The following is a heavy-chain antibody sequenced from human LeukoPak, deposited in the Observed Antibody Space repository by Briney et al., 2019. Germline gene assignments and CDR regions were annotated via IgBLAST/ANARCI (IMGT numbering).Heavy chain of an antibody. Sequence: SETLSLTCTVSGDSISSGGYYWSWIRQPPGKGLEWIGYIYHSGSTYYNPSLKSRVTISVDRSKNQFSLKLSSVTAADTAVYYCARGFSEIAPGALSSWGQGTLVTVSS. D-gene: IGHD2-2*01. V-gene: IGHV4-30-2*01. J-gene: IGHJ5*02. CDR3: ARGFSEIAPGALSS. CDR2: IYHSGST. CDR1: GDSISSGGYY.